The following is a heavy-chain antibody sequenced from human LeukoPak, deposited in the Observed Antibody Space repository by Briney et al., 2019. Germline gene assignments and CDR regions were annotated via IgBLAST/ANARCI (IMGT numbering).Heavy chain of an antibody. J-gene: IGHJ4*02. CDR2: MKQDGSEK. Sequence: GGSLRLSCVVSGFTFSSYWMSWVRQAPGQGLEWVANMKQDGSEKYYVDSVKGRFTISRDNAKNSLYLQMNSLGAEDTAVYYCARAPYYSHVEFYFDYWGQGTLVTVSS. V-gene: IGHV3-7*03. CDR1: GFTFSSYW. D-gene: IGHD3-22*01. CDR3: ARAPYYSHVEFYFDY.